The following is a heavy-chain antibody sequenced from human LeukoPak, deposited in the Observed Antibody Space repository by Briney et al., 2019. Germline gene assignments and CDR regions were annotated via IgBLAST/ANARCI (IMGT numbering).Heavy chain of an antibody. Sequence: GGSLRLSCAASGVTFSSYAMSWVRQAPGKGLEWVSAISGSGGSTYSADSVKGRFTISRDNSKNRLYLQMNSMRAEDTAVYYCAKDWEGAAMVTFFDYWGQGTLVTVSS. CDR3: AKDWEGAAMVTFFDY. V-gene: IGHV3-23*01. CDR1: GVTFSSYA. D-gene: IGHD5-18*01. CDR2: ISGSGGST. J-gene: IGHJ4*02.